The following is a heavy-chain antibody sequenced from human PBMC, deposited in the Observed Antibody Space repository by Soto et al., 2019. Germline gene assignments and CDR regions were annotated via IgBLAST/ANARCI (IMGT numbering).Heavy chain of an antibody. CDR2: IIPIFGPA. J-gene: IGHJ3*02. D-gene: IGHD3-9*01. Sequence: QVQLVQSGAEVKKPGSSVKVSCKASGGTFSSYAISWVRQAPGQGLEWMGGIIPIFGPANYAQKFQGRVKITATDSTSTAYMELSSLRSDDTAVYYCARDRQGYDILTGYYRTDAFDIWGQGTMVTVSS. CDR1: GGTFSSYA. V-gene: IGHV1-69*01. CDR3: ARDRQGYDILTGYYRTDAFDI.